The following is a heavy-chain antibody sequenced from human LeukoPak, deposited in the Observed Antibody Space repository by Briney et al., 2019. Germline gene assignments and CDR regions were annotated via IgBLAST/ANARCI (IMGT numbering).Heavy chain of an antibody. D-gene: IGHD3-10*01. J-gene: IGHJ5*02. V-gene: IGHV4-39*01. Sequence: SETLSLTCTVSGGSIRSSYYYWGWIRQPPGKGLEWIGSIYYSGSTYYNPSLKSRVTISVDTSKNQFSLKLSSVTAADTAVYYCARGSDYNWFDPWGQGTLVTVSS. CDR3: ARGSDYNWFDP. CDR2: IYYSGST. CDR1: GGSIRSSYYY.